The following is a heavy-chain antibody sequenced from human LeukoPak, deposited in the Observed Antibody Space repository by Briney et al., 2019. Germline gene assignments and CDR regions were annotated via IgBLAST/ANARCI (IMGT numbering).Heavy chain of an antibody. D-gene: IGHD3-22*01. J-gene: IGHJ3*02. CDR3: ARDYYDSSGYSRDAFDI. CDR2: MYPGDSDT. Sequence: GESLKISCEVSGYSFTSYWIGWVRQMPGQGLEWMGIMYPGDSDTRYSPSFQGQVTISADKSISTAYLQWSSLKASDTAMYYCARDYYDSSGYSRDAFDIWGQGTMVTVSS. V-gene: IGHV5-51*01. CDR1: GYSFTSYW.